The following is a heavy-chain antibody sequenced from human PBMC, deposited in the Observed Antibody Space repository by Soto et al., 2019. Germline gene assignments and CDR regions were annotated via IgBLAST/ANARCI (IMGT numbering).Heavy chain of an antibody. J-gene: IGHJ6*02. D-gene: IGHD2-2*01. V-gene: IGHV1-69*13. Sequence: GASVKVSCKASGGTFSSYAISWVRQAPGQGLEWMGGIIPIFGTANYAQKFQGRVTITADESTSTAYMELSSLRSEDTAVYYCASFVLVPAATRYYYYGMDVWGQGTTVTVSS. CDR3: ASFVLVPAATRYYYYGMDV. CDR2: IIPIFGTA. CDR1: GGTFSSYA.